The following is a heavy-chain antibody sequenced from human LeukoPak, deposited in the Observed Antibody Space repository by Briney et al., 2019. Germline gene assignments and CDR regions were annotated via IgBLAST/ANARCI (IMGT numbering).Heavy chain of an antibody. J-gene: IGHJ4*02. CDR3: ARVSSGDLFDY. CDR1: GFTVSTYY. Sequence: RVSLRLSCAASGFTVSTYYMSWVRQAPGKGLEWVSVIYSGEITYYADSVKGRFTISRGTSKNTLYLQMNSLRAEDTAVYFCARVSSGDLFDYWGQGSLVTVSS. CDR2: IYSGEIT. V-gene: IGHV3-53*01. D-gene: IGHD4-17*01.